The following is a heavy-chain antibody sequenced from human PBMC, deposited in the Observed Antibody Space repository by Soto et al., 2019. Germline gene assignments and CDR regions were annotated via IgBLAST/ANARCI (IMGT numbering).Heavy chain of an antibody. D-gene: IGHD3-3*01. CDR2: INPSGGST. J-gene: IGHJ4*02. Sequence: ASVKVSCKASGYTFTSYYMHWVRQAPGQGLEWMGIINPSGGSTSYAQKFQGRVTMTRDTSTSTVYMELSSLRSEDTAVYYCAAVPVLRFLKWLPAYFDYWGQGTLVTVSS. V-gene: IGHV1-46*01. CDR1: GYTFTSYY. CDR3: AAVPVLRFLKWLPAYFDY.